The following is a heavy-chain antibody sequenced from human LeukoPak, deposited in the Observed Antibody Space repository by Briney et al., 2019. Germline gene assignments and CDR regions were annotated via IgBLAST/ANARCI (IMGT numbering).Heavy chain of an antibody. D-gene: IGHD3-10*01. CDR1: GGSFSGYY. CDR2: IYYSGST. Sequence: PSETLSLTCAVYGGSFSGYYWSWIRQPPGKGLEWVGSIYYSGSTYYNPSLNSRVTISVDTSKNQFSLKLSSVTAADTAVYYCARGKGRITMVRGVINDAFDIWGQGTMVTVSS. J-gene: IGHJ3*02. CDR3: ARGKGRITMVRGVINDAFDI. V-gene: IGHV4-34*01.